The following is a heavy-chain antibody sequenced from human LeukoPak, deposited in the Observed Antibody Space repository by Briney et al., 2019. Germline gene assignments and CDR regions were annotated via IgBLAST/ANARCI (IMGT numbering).Heavy chain of an antibody. J-gene: IGHJ6*02. CDR2: ISGDGGST. CDR1: GFTFDDYA. Sequence: GGSLRLSCAASGFTFDDYAMHWVRQAPGKGLEWVSLISGDGGSTYYADSVKGRFTISRDNSKNSLYLQMNSLRTEDTALYYCAKDIGDDYGDYGYYYYGMDVWGQGTTVTVSS. D-gene: IGHD4-17*01. CDR3: AKDIGDDYGDYGYYYYGMDV. V-gene: IGHV3-43*02.